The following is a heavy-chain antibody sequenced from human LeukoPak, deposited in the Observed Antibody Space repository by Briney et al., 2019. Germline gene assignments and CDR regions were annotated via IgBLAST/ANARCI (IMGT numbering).Heavy chain of an antibody. CDR1: GGSIIGSTSY. CDR3: ARGYDY. Sequence: SETLSLTCTVSGGSIIGSTSYWGWIRQPPGKGRDWIVIINYSGSTYYNPSLRSRITISVDTSKNQFSLKLNSVTASDTAVYYCARGYDYWGQGTLVTVSS. D-gene: IGHD3-22*01. CDR2: INYSGST. J-gene: IGHJ4*02. V-gene: IGHV4-39*01.